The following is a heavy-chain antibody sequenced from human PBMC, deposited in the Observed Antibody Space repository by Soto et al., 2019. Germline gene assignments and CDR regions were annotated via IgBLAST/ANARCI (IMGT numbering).Heavy chain of an antibody. J-gene: IGHJ3*02. Sequence: PSGSLRLGCAASGFTFSNALVDGVRQATGKGLEWVGRSKSKTDGGTTDYAAPVKGRFTISRDDSKNTLYLQMNSLKTEDTAVYYCTTDPTSPSMLPTDAFDIWGQGTMVTVSS. CDR1: GFTFSNAL. CDR2: SKSKTDGGTT. CDR3: TTDPTSPSMLPTDAFDI. D-gene: IGHD2-8*01. V-gene: IGHV3-15*07.